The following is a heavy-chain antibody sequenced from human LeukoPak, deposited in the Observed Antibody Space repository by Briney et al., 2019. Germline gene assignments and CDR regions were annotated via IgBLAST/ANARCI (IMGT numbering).Heavy chain of an antibody. V-gene: IGHV1-2*02. CDR2: INPNSGGT. Sequence: PGAPVKVSCKASGYTFTGYYMHWVRQAPGQGLEWMGWINPNSGGTNYAQKFQGRVTMTRDTSISTAYMELSRLRSDDTAVYYCARVPPARYCSSTSCYTYYFDYWGQGTLVTVSS. CDR1: GYTFTGYY. CDR3: ARVPPARYCSSTSCYTYYFDY. D-gene: IGHD2-2*02. J-gene: IGHJ4*02.